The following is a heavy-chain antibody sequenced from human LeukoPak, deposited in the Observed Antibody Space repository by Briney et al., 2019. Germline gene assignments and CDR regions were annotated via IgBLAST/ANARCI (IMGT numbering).Heavy chain of an antibody. CDR3: AKQYRYYYYYDMDV. Sequence: PGGSLRLSCAASGFTFSSYAMSWVRQAPGKGLEWVSAISGSGGSTYYADSVKGRFTISRDNSKNTLYLQMNSLRAEDTAVYYCAKQYRYYYYYDMDVWGQGTTVTVSS. J-gene: IGHJ6*02. CDR1: GFTFSSYA. V-gene: IGHV3-23*01. D-gene: IGHD2/OR15-2a*01. CDR2: ISGSGGST.